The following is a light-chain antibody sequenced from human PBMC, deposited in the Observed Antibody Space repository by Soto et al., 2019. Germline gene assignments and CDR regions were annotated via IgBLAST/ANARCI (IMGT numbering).Light chain of an antibody. CDR3: QQYNNWPRGT. CDR1: QSVSNN. V-gene: IGKV3-15*01. CDR2: GAS. Sequence: EIVMTQCPATLSVSPGERATLSCRASQSVSNNLAWYQQKPGQAPRLLIYGASTRATGIPARFSGSGSGTEFTLTISSLQSEDFAVYYCQQYNNWPRGTFGGGTKVEIK. J-gene: IGKJ4*01.